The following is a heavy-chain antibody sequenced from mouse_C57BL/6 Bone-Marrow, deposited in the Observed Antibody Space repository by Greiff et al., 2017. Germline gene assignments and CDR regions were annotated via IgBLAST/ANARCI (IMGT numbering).Heavy chain of an antibody. J-gene: IGHJ4*01. Sequence: EVKLVESGGGLVQPGGSMKLSCAASGFTFSDAWMDWVRQSPEKGLEWVAEIRNKANNHATYYAESVKGRFTISRDDSKSSVYLQMNSLRAEDTGIYYCTRDGNYVYAMDYWGQGTSVTVSS. CDR3: TRDGNYVYAMDY. CDR1: GFTFSDAW. CDR2: IRNKANNHAT. D-gene: IGHD2-1*01. V-gene: IGHV6-6*01.